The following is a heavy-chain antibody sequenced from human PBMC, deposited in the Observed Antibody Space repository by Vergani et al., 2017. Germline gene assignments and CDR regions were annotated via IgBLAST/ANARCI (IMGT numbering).Heavy chain of an antibody. CDR3: AGETTNGSGSYYNVY. V-gene: IGHV1-2*02. CDR2: INPNSGGT. J-gene: IGHJ4*02. Sequence: QVQLVQSGAEVKKPGASVKVSCKASGYTFTGYYMHWVRQAPGQGLEWMGWINPNSGGTNYAQKCQGRVTMTRDTYISTAYMELSRLRSDDTAVYYCAGETTNGSGSYYNVYWGQGTLVTVSS. D-gene: IGHD3-10*01. CDR1: GYTFTGYY.